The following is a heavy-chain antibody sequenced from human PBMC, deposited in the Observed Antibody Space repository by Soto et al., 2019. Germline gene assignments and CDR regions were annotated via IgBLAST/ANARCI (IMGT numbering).Heavy chain of an antibody. D-gene: IGHD5-12*01. V-gene: IGHV3-74*01. CDR2: INIDGSST. CDR3: ARSRDGYNFVGDC. Sequence: EVQLVESGGGLVQPGGSLRLSCAASGFTISSYWMHWVRQAPGKGLVWISRINIDGSSTSYADSVKGRFTIYRDNAKNTLYLQVNSLRAEDTAVYYCARSRDGYNFVGDCWGQGTLVTVSS. J-gene: IGHJ4*02. CDR1: GFTISSYW.